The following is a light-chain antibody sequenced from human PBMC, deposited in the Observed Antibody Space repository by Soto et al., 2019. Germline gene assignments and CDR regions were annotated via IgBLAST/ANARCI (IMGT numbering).Light chain of an antibody. CDR1: TSNIGTNS. Sequence: QSVLTQPPSASGTPGQRVTISCSGGTSNIGTNSVNWYQQLPRTAPKLLIFTNNQRPSWVPDRFSGSKSGTSASLAISGLQSEDEADYYCCSYADGSIYFFGTGTKVTVL. J-gene: IGLJ1*01. CDR3: CSYADGSIYF. CDR2: TNN. V-gene: IGLV1-44*01.